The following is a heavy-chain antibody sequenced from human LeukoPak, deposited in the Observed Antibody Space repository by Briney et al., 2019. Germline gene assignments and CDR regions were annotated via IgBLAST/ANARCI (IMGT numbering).Heavy chain of an antibody. CDR2: SSWDGGRT. CDR1: GCTFEDYA. CDR3: AKNTLEEDYYYYMDV. J-gene: IGHJ6*03. Sequence: PGGSLRLSCAASGCTFEDYAMHWVRQAPGKGLEWVSLSSWDGGRTYYADSVKGRFTISRDDSKNSLYLQMNSLTAEDPALYYCAKNTLEEDYYYYMDVWGKGTTVTVSS. V-gene: IGHV3-43D*03. D-gene: IGHD3-16*01.